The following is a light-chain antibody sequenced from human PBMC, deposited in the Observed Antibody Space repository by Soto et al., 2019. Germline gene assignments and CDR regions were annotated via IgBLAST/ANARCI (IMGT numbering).Light chain of an antibody. CDR3: QQYGSSPT. Sequence: EIVLTQSPGTLSLSPGERATLSCRASQSVGSRYLAWHQQKPGQAPRLLMSGASSRATGIPDRFSGSGSGTDVTLTISRLEPDDLAVYYCQQYGSSPTFGQGTKLEIK. J-gene: IGKJ2*01. CDR1: QSVGSRY. CDR2: GAS. V-gene: IGKV3-20*01.